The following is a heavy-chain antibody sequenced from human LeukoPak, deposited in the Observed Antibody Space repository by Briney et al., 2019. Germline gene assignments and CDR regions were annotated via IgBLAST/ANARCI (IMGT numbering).Heavy chain of an antibody. J-gene: IGHJ4*02. Sequence: SETLSLTCAVSGGSISNYYWSWIRQPPGKGLEWIGYMYHTGHTMYNSSLKSRVTMSLDTSNNHFSLRLSSVTAADTAVYYCARHPFATPFDYWGPGTVVTVSS. CDR2: MYHTGHT. CDR3: ARHPFATPFDY. V-gene: IGHV4-59*08. CDR1: GGSISNYY. D-gene: IGHD2-15*01.